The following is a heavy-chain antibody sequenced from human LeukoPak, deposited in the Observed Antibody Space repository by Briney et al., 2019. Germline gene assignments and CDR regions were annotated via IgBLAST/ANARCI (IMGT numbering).Heavy chain of an antibody. D-gene: IGHD1-7*01. J-gene: IGHJ4*02. CDR1: ELTSSTSW. CDR2: TKQDGSEK. CDR3: VGWGISGITNH. Sequence: GGSLRLSCAASELTSSTSWMSWVRKAPGKGLEWVAQTKQDGSEKYYVDSVKGRFTTSRDKNSLFLQMNSVRAEDTAVYYCVGWGISGITNHWGQGTLVTVSS. V-gene: IGHV3-7*01.